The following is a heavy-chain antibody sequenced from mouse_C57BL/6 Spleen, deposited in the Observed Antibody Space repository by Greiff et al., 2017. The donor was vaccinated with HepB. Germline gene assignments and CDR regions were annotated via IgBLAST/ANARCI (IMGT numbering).Heavy chain of an antibody. Sequence: QVQLQQPGAELVKPGASVKLSCKASGYTFTSYWMHWVKQRPGQGLEWIGMIHPNSGSTNYNEKFKSKATLTVDKSSSTAYMQLSSLTSEDSAVYYCARWGTTVVAPYAMDYWGQGTSVTVSS. V-gene: IGHV1-64*01. CDR2: IHPNSGST. CDR3: ARWGTTVVAPYAMDY. D-gene: IGHD1-1*01. J-gene: IGHJ4*01. CDR1: GYTFTSYW.